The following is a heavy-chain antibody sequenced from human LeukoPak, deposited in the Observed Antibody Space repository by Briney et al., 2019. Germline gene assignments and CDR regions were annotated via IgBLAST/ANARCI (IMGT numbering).Heavy chain of an antibody. CDR3: ARDGGVSNRGGNSGDAFDI. D-gene: IGHD4-23*01. Sequence: GGSLRLSCAASGFTFSSYGMHWVRQAPGKGLEWVAFIRYDGSNKYYADSVKGRFTISRDNSKNTLYLQMNSLRAEDTAVYYCARDGGVSNRGGNSGDAFDIWGQGTMVTVSS. CDR1: GFTFSSYG. J-gene: IGHJ3*02. CDR2: IRYDGSNK. V-gene: IGHV3-30*02.